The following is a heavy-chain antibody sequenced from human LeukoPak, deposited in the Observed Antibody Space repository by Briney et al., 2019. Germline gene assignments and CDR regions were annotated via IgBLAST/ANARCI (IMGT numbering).Heavy chain of an antibody. J-gene: IGHJ4*02. CDR1: GFTFTDYY. CDR3: AKDISPHRWELLWGFDY. Sequence: NPGGSLRLSCAASGFTFTDYYMSWIRQAPGKGLECVSYITNSGTTIYYADSVKGRFTISRDNAKNSLYLQMNSLRAEDMALYYCAKDISPHRWELLWGFDYWGQGTLVTVSS. V-gene: IGHV3-11*01. CDR2: ITNSGTTI. D-gene: IGHD1-26*01.